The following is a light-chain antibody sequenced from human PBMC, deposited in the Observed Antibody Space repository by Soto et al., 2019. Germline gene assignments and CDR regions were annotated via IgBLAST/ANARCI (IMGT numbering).Light chain of an antibody. CDR3: QQYNNWPIT. Sequence: EIVITQSPGTLSVSPGETATLSCKTSQSVDSLLAWYQQKPGQAPRLLIYRASTRTTGIPARFSGSGSGTEFTLTINSLQSEDFAVYYCQQYNNWPITFGQGTRLEIK. CDR1: QSVDSL. V-gene: IGKV3-15*01. CDR2: RAS. J-gene: IGKJ5*01.